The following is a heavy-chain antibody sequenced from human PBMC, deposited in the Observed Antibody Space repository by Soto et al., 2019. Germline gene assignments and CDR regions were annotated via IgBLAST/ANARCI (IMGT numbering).Heavy chain of an antibody. V-gene: IGHV4-30-4*01. CDR2: ISNSGST. CDR3: DNASGSTYGYFAN. J-gene: IGHJ4*02. D-gene: IGHD5-18*01. CDR1: GGSVTSDEDY. Sequence: SETLSLTCTVSGGSVTSDEDYWTWIRQSPGKGLEWIGYISNSGSTGYNPSLKTRLSMSVDRSKNQFTLRLTSVTAADTAVYFSDNASGSTYGYFANWGQGPQVPVS.